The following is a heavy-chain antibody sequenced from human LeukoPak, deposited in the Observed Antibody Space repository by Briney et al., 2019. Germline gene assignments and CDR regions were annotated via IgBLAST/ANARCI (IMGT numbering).Heavy chain of an antibody. D-gene: IGHD6-6*01. CDR2: IYYSGST. Sequence: SETLSLTCTVSGVSISSYYWSWIRQPPGKGLEWIGYIYYSGSTNYNPSLKSRVTISVDTSKNQFSLKLSSVTAADTAVYYCARAGLEDAFDIWGQGTMVTVSS. CDR3: ARAGLEDAFDI. J-gene: IGHJ3*02. V-gene: IGHV4-59*01. CDR1: GVSISSYY.